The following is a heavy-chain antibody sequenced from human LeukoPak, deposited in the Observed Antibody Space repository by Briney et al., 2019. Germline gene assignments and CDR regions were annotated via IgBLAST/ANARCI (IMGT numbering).Heavy chain of an antibody. D-gene: IGHD3-22*01. CDR2: IIPIFGTA. V-gene: IGHV1-69*05. J-gene: IGHJ4*02. CDR3: ARVNRYYYDSSGPLSYFDY. CDR1: GGTFSSYA. Sequence: SVTVSFKASGGTFSSYAISWVRQAPGQGLEWMGGIIPIFGTANYAQKFQGRVTITTDESTSTAYMELSSLRSEDTAVYYCARVNRYYYDSSGPLSYFDYWGQGTLVTVSS.